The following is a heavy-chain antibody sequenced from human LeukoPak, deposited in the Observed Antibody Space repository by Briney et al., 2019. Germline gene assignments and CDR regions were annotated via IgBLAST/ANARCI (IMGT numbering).Heavy chain of an antibody. CDR2: IRSKAYGGTT. D-gene: IGHD4-17*01. Sequence: PGGSLRHSCTAPGFTFGDYAMSWVRQAPGKGLEWVGFIRSKAYGGTTEYAASVKGRFTISRDDSKSIAYRQMNSLKTEDTDVYYCTRDSRDYCDYADRSYYCYYYGIDVWGKGTTVTVSS. CDR1: GFTFGDYA. J-gene: IGHJ6*04. CDR3: TRDSRDYCDYADRSYYCYYYGIDV. V-gene: IGHV3-49*04.